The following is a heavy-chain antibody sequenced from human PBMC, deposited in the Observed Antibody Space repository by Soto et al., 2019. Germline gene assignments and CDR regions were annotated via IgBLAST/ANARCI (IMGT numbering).Heavy chain of an antibody. CDR2: ISAYNGNT. CDR3: AGGVEDRYCSGGSCLGRSD. CDR1: GYTFTSYG. V-gene: IGHV1-18*01. Sequence: QVQLVQSGAEVKKPGASVKVSCKASGYTFTSYGISWVRQAPGQGLEWMGWISAYNGNTNYAQKLQVRVTMTTDTYKSTAYMELRGLRSDDTAVYYCAGGVEDRYCSGGSCLGRSDWGQGTLVTVSS. D-gene: IGHD2-15*01. J-gene: IGHJ4*02.